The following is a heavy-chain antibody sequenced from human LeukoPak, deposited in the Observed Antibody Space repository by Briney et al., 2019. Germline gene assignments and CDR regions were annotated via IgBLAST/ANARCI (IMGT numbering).Heavy chain of an antibody. V-gene: IGHV3-23*01. CDR1: GFTFDDYG. Sequence: SGGSLRLSCAASGFTFDDYGMSWVRQAPGKGLEWVSGISGSGGNTYYADSVKGRFTISRDNSKNTLYLQMNSLRAEDTAVYYCAKDGGGSIAVAGTNFDYWGQGTLVTVSS. CDR2: ISGSGGNT. CDR3: AKDGGGSIAVAGTNFDY. J-gene: IGHJ4*02. D-gene: IGHD6-19*01.